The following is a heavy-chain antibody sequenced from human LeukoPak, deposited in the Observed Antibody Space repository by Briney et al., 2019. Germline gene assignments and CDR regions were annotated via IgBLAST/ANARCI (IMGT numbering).Heavy chain of an antibody. Sequence: KPSETLSLTCTVSGGSISSDHWNWIRQPPGKGLEWIGCIFYSGRTYYNPSLKSRVTTSVDMSKSQFSLRLTSVTAADTAVYYCARKNDFEIWGQGTLVTVSS. CDR1: GGSISSDH. V-gene: IGHV4-59*01. CDR2: IFYSGRT. CDR3: ARKNDFEI. J-gene: IGHJ3*02. D-gene: IGHD2/OR15-2a*01.